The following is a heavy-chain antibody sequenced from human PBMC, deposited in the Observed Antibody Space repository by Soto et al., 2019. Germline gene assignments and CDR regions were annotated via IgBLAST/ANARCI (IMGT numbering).Heavy chain of an antibody. Sequence: EVQLVESGGGLVQPGGSLRLSCAASGFTFSSYWMSWVRQAPGKGLEWVANIKQDGSEKYYVGSVKGRFTISRDNAKNSLYLQMNSLRAEDTAVYYCARIYSSSSGGAFDIWGQGTMVTVSS. CDR3: ARIYSSSSGGAFDI. J-gene: IGHJ3*02. V-gene: IGHV3-7*01. CDR1: GFTFSSYW. D-gene: IGHD6-6*01. CDR2: IKQDGSEK.